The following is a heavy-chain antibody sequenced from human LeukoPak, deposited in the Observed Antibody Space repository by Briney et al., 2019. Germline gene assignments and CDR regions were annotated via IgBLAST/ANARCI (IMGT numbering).Heavy chain of an antibody. D-gene: IGHD5-12*01. CDR3: ARGSRWLRLHY. Sequence: ASETLSLTCAVYGGSFSGYYWSWIRQPPGKGLEWIGEINHSGSTNYNPSLKSRVTMSVDTSKNQFSLKLSSVTAADTAVYYCARGSRWLRLHYWGQGTLVTVSS. J-gene: IGHJ4*02. CDR1: GGSFSGYY. CDR2: INHSGST. V-gene: IGHV4-34*01.